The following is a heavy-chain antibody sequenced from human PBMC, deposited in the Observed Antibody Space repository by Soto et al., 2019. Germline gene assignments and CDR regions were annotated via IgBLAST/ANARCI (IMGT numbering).Heavy chain of an antibody. V-gene: IGHV1-3*01. J-gene: IGHJ6*02. CDR2: INAGNGNT. CDR3: ARDPSMITFGGVISQKKYYYYYGMDV. Sequence: ASVKVSCKASGYTFTSYAMHWVRQAPGQRLEWMGWINAGNGNTKYSQKFQGRVTITRDTSASTAYMELSSLRSEDTAVYYCARDPSMITFGGVISQKKYYYYYGMDVWGQGTTVTVSS. D-gene: IGHD3-16*02. CDR1: GYTFTSYA.